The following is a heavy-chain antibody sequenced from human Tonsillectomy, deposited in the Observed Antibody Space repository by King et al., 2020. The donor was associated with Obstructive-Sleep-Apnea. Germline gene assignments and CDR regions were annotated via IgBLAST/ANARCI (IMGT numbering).Heavy chain of an antibody. CDR3: SKEDVGSFSFDY. CDR2: ISGSGGSR. D-gene: IGHD3-10*01. CDR1: GFTFSSYT. J-gene: IGHJ4*02. Sequence: VQLVESGGGLVQPGGSLRLSCAASGFTFSSYTMSWVRQAPGKGLEWVSSISGSGGSRYYADSVKGRFTISRDNSKNTLYLQMNSLRAEDTAVYYCSKEDVGSFSFDYWGQGTLVTVSS. V-gene: IGHV3-23*04.